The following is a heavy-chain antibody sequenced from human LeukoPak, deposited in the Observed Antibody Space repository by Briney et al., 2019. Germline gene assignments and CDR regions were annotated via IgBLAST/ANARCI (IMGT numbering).Heavy chain of an antibody. J-gene: IGHJ4*02. CDR2: IYSDGRT. D-gene: IGHD3-3*01. CDR3: ARSGEFDFWSGYYY. Sequence: GGSLRLSCAAFGLTVSANYTSWVRQAPGKGLEWVSIIYSDGRTLYADSVKGRFTIPRDNSKNTVYLQMNSLRAEDTAVYYCARSGEFDFWSGYYYWGRGTLVTVSS. V-gene: IGHV3-53*01. CDR1: GLTVSANY.